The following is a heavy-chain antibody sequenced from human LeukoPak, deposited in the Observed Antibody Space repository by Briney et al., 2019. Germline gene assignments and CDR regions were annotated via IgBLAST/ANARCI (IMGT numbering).Heavy chain of an antibody. Sequence: PGGSLRLSCAASGFTFSSYSMNWVRQAPGKGLEWVSSISSSSSYIYYADSVKGRFTISRDNSKNTLYLQMNSLRAEDTAVYYCASPGGDYEFTPFNYWGQGTLVTVSS. V-gene: IGHV3-21*01. CDR2: ISSSSSYI. J-gene: IGHJ4*02. D-gene: IGHD4-17*01. CDR1: GFTFSSYS. CDR3: ASPGGDYEFTPFNY.